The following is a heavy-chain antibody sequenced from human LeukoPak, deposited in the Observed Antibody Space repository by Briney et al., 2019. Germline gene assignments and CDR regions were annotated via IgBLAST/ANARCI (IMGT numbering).Heavy chain of an antibody. CDR3: ARHSSSSGPPSFQH. Sequence: SETLSLTCTVSGGSISSHYWSWIRQPAGKGLEYIGRVYPTGSTNDNPSLKGRVAMSVDTSKNQFSLRLSSVTAADTAVYYCARHSSSSGPPSFQHWGQGTLVTVSS. J-gene: IGHJ1*01. CDR2: VYPTGST. V-gene: IGHV4-4*07. CDR1: GGSISSHY. D-gene: IGHD6-13*01.